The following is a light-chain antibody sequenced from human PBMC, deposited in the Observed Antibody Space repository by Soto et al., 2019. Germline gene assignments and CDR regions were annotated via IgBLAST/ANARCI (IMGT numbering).Light chain of an antibody. V-gene: IGKV1-9*01. CDR2: GAS. CDR1: QGVRSY. J-gene: IGKJ4*01. Sequence: IQLTQSPSSLAASVGDRVTITCRASQGVRSYLAWFQQRPGKAPKLLIFGASTLQNGVPARFSGGGFGTEFTLTINGLQRDDFANHYCQQYDNYKPLTFGGGTKVDIK. CDR3: QQYDNYKPLT.